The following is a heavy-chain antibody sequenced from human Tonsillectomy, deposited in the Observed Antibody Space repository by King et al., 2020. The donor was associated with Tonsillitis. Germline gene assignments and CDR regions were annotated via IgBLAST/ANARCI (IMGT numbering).Heavy chain of an antibody. V-gene: IGHV5-10-1*03. D-gene: IGHD3-10*01. J-gene: IGHJ5*02. Sequence: VQLVESGAEVKKPGESLLISCEGSGYNFSSYWINWVRQMPGKGLEWMGRIDPSDSYASNSPAFQGHVSISADKSTSTAYLRWGGLKASDSAIYYCARHQVAMWFGESSIPPNNWFDPWGQGTLVIVSS. CDR1: GYNFSSYW. CDR2: IDPSDSYA. CDR3: ARHQVAMWFGESSIPPNNWFDP.